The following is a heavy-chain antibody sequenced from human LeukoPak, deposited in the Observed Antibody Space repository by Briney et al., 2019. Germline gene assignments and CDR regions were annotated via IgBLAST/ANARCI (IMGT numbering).Heavy chain of an antibody. CDR1: GYTFTGYY. Sequence: ASVKVSCKASGYTFTGYYMHWVRQAPGQGLEWMGRINPNSGGTNYAQKFQGRVTMTRDTSISTAYMELSRLRSDDTAVYYCARCTNGTRGQFDYWGQGTLVTVSS. CDR2: INPNSGGT. D-gene: IGHD2-8*01. CDR3: ARCTNGTRGQFDY. J-gene: IGHJ4*02. V-gene: IGHV1-2*06.